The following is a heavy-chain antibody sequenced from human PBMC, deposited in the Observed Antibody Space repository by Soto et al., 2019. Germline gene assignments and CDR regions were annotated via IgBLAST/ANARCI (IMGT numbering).Heavy chain of an antibody. Sequence: QVQLVESGGGVVQPGRSLRLSCAASGFTFSSYAMHWVRQAPGKGLEWVAVISYDGSNKYYADSVKGRFTISRDNSKNXLYLQMNSLRAEDTAVYYCAREGRSIVVVTAPFDYWGQGTLVTVSS. D-gene: IGHD2-21*02. V-gene: IGHV3-30-3*01. CDR2: ISYDGSNK. CDR1: GFTFSSYA. CDR3: AREGRSIVVVTAPFDY. J-gene: IGHJ4*02.